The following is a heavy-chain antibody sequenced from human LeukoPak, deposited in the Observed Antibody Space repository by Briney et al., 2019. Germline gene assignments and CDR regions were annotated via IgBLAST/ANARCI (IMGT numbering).Heavy chain of an antibody. J-gene: IGHJ3*02. CDR2: IWYGGSNK. D-gene: IGHD4-23*01. Sequence: GGSLRLSCAASGFTFSSYGMHWVRQAPGKGLEWVAVIWYGGSNKYYADSVKGRFTISRDNSKNTLYLQMNSLRAEDTAVYYCARDDHGGNSGLNAFDIWGQGTMVTVSS. CDR1: GFTFSSYG. V-gene: IGHV3-33*08. CDR3: ARDDHGGNSGLNAFDI.